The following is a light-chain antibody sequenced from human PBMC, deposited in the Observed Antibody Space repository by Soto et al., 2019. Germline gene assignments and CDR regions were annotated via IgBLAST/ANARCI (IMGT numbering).Light chain of an antibody. CDR1: SSDIDGYKY. CDR3: RSYTISGTSYV. V-gene: IGLV2-14*01. Sequence: QSALTQPASVSGSPGQSITISCTGTSSDIDGYKYVSWYQHHPGKAPKLMIYEVSNRPSGVSNRFSGSKSGNTASLTISGVQAEDEADYYCRSYTISGTSYVFGAGTKLTVL. J-gene: IGLJ1*01. CDR2: EVS.